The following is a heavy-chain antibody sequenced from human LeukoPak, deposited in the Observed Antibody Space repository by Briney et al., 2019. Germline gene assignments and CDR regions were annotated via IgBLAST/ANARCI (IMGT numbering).Heavy chain of an antibody. CDR1: GFTVSSNY. V-gene: IGHV3-53*01. CDR3: ARDRLADYYGSGREAIDY. Sequence: PGGSLRLSCAASGFTVSSNYMSWVRQAPGKGLEWVSVIYSGGSTYYADSVKGRFTISRDNSKNTLYLQMNSLRAEDTAVYYCARDRLADYYGSGREAIDYWGQGTLVTVSS. CDR2: IYSGGST. J-gene: IGHJ4*02. D-gene: IGHD3-10*01.